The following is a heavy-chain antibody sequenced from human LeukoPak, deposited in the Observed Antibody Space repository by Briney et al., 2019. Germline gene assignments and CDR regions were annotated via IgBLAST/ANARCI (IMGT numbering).Heavy chain of an antibody. J-gene: IGHJ3*02. D-gene: IGHD2-2*01. V-gene: IGHV4-59*08. CDR2: IFYSGGS. Sequence: SGTLSLTCTVSGGSISSYYWTWIRQPPGKGLEWIGYIFYSGGSNYNPSLKSRVTISVDTSRNHFSLKLSSVTAADTAVYYCARLGSTFDIWGQGTMVTVSS. CDR3: ARLGSTFDI. CDR1: GGSISSYY.